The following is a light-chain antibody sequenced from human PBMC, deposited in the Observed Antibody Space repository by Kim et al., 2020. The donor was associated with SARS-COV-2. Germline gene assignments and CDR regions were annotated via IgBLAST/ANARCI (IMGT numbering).Light chain of an antibody. Sequence: SAAVGDRITITCRASQSAYHWMAWYQYKPVKAPKPLMYDASTLESGIPSRFSRSGYGAEFILTINSLHPDDCATYVCQQYNAYPHTFGQGTKLEI. CDR3: QQYNAYPHT. CDR1: QSAYHW. J-gene: IGKJ2*01. V-gene: IGKV1-5*01. CDR2: DAS.